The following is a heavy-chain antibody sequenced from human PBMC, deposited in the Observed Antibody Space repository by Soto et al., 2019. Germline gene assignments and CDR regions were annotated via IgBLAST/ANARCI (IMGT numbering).Heavy chain of an antibody. CDR3: ARGQRAIVVVTDTFALYTWLDP. V-gene: IGHV4-34*01. J-gene: IGHJ5*02. CDR2: INHSGST. D-gene: IGHD2-21*02. CDR1: GGSFSGYY. Sequence: SETLSLTCAVYGGSFSGYYWSWIRQPPGKGLEWIGEINHSGSTNYNPSLKSRVTISVDTSKNQFSLKLSSVTAADTAVYYCARGQRAIVVVTDTFALYTWLDPCGQGPLVTVYS.